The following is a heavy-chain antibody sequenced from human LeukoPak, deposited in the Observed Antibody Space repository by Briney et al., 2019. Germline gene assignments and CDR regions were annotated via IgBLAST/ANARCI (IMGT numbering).Heavy chain of an antibody. Sequence: PGGSLRLSCAASGFTFSSYGMHWVRQAPGKGLEWVAVISYDGSNKYYADSVKGRFTISRDNAKNSLYLQMNSLRAEDTAVYYCARISSSFPYYYYMDVWGKGTTVTVSS. V-gene: IGHV3-30*03. CDR3: ARISSSFPYYYYMDV. D-gene: IGHD6-6*01. CDR2: ISYDGSNK. J-gene: IGHJ6*03. CDR1: GFTFSSYG.